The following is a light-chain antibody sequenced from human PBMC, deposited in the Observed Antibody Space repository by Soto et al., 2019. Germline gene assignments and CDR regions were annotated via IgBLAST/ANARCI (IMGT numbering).Light chain of an antibody. J-gene: IGKJ2*01. CDR3: IQGLQTPYT. V-gene: IGKV2-28*01. Sequence: DIVMTQSPLSLPVTPGEPATISCRSSQSLLHTNEFNYVDWYLQKPGQSPQLLIYLGSNRASGVPDRFSGSGSGTDFTLKISRMEAEDVGIYYCIQGLQTPYTFGQGTKLEIK. CDR2: LGS. CDR1: QSLLHTNEFNY.